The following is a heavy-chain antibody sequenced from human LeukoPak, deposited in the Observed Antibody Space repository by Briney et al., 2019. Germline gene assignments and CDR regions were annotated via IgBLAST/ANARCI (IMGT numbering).Heavy chain of an antibody. V-gene: IGHV1-8*01. D-gene: IGHD6-13*01. Sequence: ASVKVSCKASGYTFTSYDINWVRQATGQGLEWMGWMNPNSGNTGYAQKFQGRVTMTRNTSISTAYMELSSLRSEDTAVYCCARGGIMASSSPMDYWGQGTLVTVSS. CDR2: MNPNSGNT. J-gene: IGHJ4*02. CDR3: ARGGIMASSSPMDY. CDR1: GYTFTSYD.